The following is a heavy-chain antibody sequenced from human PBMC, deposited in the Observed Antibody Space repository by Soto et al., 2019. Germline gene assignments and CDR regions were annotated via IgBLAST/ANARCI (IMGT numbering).Heavy chain of an antibody. CDR3: ARVPVTTIAALPGYYYYGMDV. V-gene: IGHV4-30-4*01. D-gene: IGHD6-6*01. CDR1: GGSISSGDYY. CDR2: IYYSGST. Sequence: PSETLSLTCTVSGGSISSGDYYWSWIRQPPGKGLEWIGYIYYSGSTYYNLSLKSRVTISVDTSKNQFSLKLSSVTAADTAVYYCARVPVTTIAALPGYYYYGMDVWGQGTTVTVSS. J-gene: IGHJ6*02.